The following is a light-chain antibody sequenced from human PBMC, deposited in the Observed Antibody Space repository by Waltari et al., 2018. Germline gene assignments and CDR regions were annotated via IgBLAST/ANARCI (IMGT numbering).Light chain of an antibody. Sequence: QSALTQPRSVSGSPGQSVPISCTATRSDVGRFDYVSWFPQYPGKAPKLMIYDVNKRPSGVPHRFSGSKSGNTASLTISGLQAEDEADYYCCSYAGSYTFVFGTGTKVTVL. V-gene: IGLV2-11*01. CDR2: DVN. J-gene: IGLJ1*01. CDR1: RSDVGRFDY. CDR3: CSYAGSYTFV.